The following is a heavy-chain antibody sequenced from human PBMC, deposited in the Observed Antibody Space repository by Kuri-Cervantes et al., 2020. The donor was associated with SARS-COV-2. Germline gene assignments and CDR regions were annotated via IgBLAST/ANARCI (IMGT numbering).Heavy chain of an antibody. CDR2: IFYSGST. J-gene: IGHJ4*02. Sequence: SETLSLTCTVSGDSISSYYWGWIRQPPGRGLEWIGYIFYSGSTNYNPSLKSRVTISVDTSKNQFSLRLNSVTAADTAVYYCARATSYCGGDCYIFDYWGQRTLVTVSS. V-gene: IGHV4-59*01. D-gene: IGHD2-21*01. CDR3: ARATSYCGGDCYIFDY. CDR1: GDSISSYY.